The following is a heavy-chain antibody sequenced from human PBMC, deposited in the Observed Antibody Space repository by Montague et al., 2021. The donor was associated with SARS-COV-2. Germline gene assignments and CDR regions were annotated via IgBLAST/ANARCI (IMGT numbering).Heavy chain of an antibody. V-gene: IGHV3-21*01. D-gene: IGHD2-15*01. CDR3: ARGFNCSGGSCYSEDGNYYYYYGMDV. Sequence: SLRLSCAASVFTFSRYSKNLVLQAPGQGLECVSSLSSSSSYMYYXXSLKVRFTISRDNAKNSLYLQMNSLRAEDTAVYYCARGFNCSGGSCYSEDGNYYYYYGMDVWGQGTTVTVSS. CDR1: VFTFSRYS. J-gene: IGHJ6*02. CDR2: LSSSSSYM.